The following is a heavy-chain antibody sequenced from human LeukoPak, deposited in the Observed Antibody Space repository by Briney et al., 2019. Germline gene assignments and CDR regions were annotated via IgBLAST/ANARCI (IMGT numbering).Heavy chain of an antibody. J-gene: IGHJ6*03. D-gene: IGHD3-10*01. CDR2: IYPGDSDT. CDR1: GYSFTSYW. Sequence: GESLKISCKGSGYSFTSYWIGWVRQMPGKGLEWMGIIYPGDSDTRYSPSFQGQVTISADKSISTAYLQWSSLKASDTAMYYCARGNRRFGDSTPSNGYYYYMDVWGKGTTVTISS. V-gene: IGHV5-51*01. CDR3: ARGNRRFGDSTPSNGYYYYMDV.